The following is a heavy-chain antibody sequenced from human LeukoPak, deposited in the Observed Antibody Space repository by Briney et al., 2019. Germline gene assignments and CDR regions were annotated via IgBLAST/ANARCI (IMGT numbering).Heavy chain of an antibody. CDR1: GFSLSTSGVG. J-gene: IGHJ6*03. CDR3: AHSLYNYYYYYMDV. CDR2: IYWNDYK. V-gene: IGHV2-5*01. D-gene: IGHD2-2*02. Sequence: SGPTLVNPTQTLTLTCTFSGFSLSTSGVGVGWIRHPPGKALEWLALIYWNDYKRYSPSLKSRLTITKDTSKNQVVLTMTNMDPVDTATYYCAHSLYNYYYYYMDVWGKRTTVTVSS.